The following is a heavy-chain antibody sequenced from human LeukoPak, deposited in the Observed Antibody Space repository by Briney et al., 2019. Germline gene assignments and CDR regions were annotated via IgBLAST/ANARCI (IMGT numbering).Heavy chain of an antibody. V-gene: IGHV3-11*01. J-gene: IGHJ4*02. CDR1: GFTFSDYS. D-gene: IGHD3-3*01. CDR2: ISRSGSTI. Sequence: GGSLRLSCAASGFTFSDYSMRWIRQAPGKGLEWVSHISRSGSTIYYADSVKGRFTISRDNAKNSLDLQMNSLRAEDTAVFYCARVAGSGFFDYWGQGTLVTVSS. CDR3: ARVAGSGFFDY.